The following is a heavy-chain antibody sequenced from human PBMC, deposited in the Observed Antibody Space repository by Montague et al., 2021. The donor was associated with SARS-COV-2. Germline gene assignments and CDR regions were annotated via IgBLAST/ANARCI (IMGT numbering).Heavy chain of an antibody. CDR1: GGSITGHY. V-gene: IGHV4-59*11. D-gene: IGHD4-23*01. CDR2: IYDGGAV. J-gene: IGHJ3*02. Sequence: SETLSLTCTVSGGSITGHYWSWLRRSPGKGLEWIAYIYDGGAVNYNPSLGSRVTISTDTSKNQLSLKVNSVTAADTAVYYCVRDHPYGGPRGAYDIWGQGTGVTVSS. CDR3: VRDHPYGGPRGAYDI.